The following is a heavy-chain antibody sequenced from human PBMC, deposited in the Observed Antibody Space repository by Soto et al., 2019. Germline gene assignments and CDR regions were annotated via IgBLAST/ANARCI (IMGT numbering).Heavy chain of an antibody. V-gene: IGHV3-21*01. J-gene: IGHJ6*02. D-gene: IGHD2-8*01. CDR1: GFTFSSYS. CDR2: ISSSSSYI. Sequence: GGSLRLSCAASGFTFSSYSMNWVRQAPGKGLERVSSISSSSSYIYYADSVKGRFTIYRENAKNSLYLQMNSLRAEDTAVYYCARVRYCTNGVCFILGPGMDVWGQGTTITASS. CDR3: ARVRYCTNGVCFILGPGMDV.